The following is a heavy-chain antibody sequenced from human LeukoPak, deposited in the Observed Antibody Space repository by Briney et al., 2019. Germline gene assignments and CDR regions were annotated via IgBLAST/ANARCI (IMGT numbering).Heavy chain of an antibody. V-gene: IGHV3-23*01. D-gene: IGHD5-18*01. J-gene: IGHJ4*02. CDR1: GFTFSNYA. CDR2: ISGSGGTT. Sequence: PGGSLRLSCAASGFTFSNYAMNWARQPPGKGLEWVSAISGSGGTTYYADSVKGRFTISRDNSKNTLYLQMNSLRDEDTAVYYCAKDPSTRRGNSYGYLDYWGQGTLVTVSS. CDR3: AKDPSTRRGNSYGYLDY.